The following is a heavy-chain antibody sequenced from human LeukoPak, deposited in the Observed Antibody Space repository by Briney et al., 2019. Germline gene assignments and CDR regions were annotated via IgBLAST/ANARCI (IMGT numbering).Heavy chain of an antibody. Sequence: PSETLSLTCAVYGGSLSGYYWSWIRQPPGKGLEWIGEINHSGSTNYNPSLKSRVTISVDTSKNQFSLKLSSVTAADTAVYYCARYYYGSGLDYWGQGTLVTVSS. J-gene: IGHJ4*02. CDR1: GGSLSGYY. CDR3: ARYYYGSGLDY. D-gene: IGHD3-10*01. CDR2: INHSGST. V-gene: IGHV4-34*01.